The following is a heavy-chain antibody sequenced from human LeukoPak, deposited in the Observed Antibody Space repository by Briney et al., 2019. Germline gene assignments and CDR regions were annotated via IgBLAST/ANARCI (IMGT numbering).Heavy chain of an antibody. Sequence: SVKVSCKASGGTFSSYAISWVRQAPGRGLEWMGRIIPILGIANYAQKFQGRVTITADKSTSTAYMELSSLRSEDTAVYYCARDRQWLNRNAFDIWGQGTMVTVSS. CDR1: GGTFSSYA. V-gene: IGHV1-69*04. J-gene: IGHJ3*02. CDR3: ARDRQWLNRNAFDI. D-gene: IGHD6-19*01. CDR2: IIPILGIA.